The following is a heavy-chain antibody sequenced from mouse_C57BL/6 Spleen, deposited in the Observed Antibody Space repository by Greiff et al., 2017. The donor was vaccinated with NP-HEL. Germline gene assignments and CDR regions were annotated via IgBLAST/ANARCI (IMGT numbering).Heavy chain of an antibody. Sequence: EVMLVESGGGLVKPGGSLKLSCAASGFTFSDYGMHWVRQAPEKGLEWVAYISSGSSTIYYADTVKGRFTISTDKAKNTPFLQMTSLRSEDAAMYYCAREDYWYFDVWGTGTTVTVSS. CDR2: ISSGSSTI. CDR3: AREDYWYFDV. CDR1: GFTFSDYG. J-gene: IGHJ1*03. V-gene: IGHV5-17*01.